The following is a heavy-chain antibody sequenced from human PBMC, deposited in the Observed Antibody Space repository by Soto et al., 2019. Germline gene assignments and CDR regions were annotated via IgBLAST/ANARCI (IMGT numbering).Heavy chain of an antibody. D-gene: IGHD1-7*01. J-gene: IGHJ4*02. V-gene: IGHV4-61*08. CDR1: GGSISSGGYS. CDR3: ARENYYLDY. Sequence: SETLSLTCTVSGGSISSGGYSWSWIRQPPGKGLEWIGYMYYSGSTYYNPSLKSRVTISVDTPKNQFSLKLNSVTAADTAVYYCARENYYLDYWGQGTLVTVSS. CDR2: MYYSGST.